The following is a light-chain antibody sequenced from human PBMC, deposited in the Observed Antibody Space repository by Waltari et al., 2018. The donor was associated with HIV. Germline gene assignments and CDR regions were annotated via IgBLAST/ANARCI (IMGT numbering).Light chain of an antibody. V-gene: IGKV3-11*01. CDR2: DAS. Sequence: EMVLTQSPASLSLSPGERATLTCRASEYIAHFLVWYHQKPGQAPRLVIYDASKRASDIPTRFTGSGFGTDFTLTIDSLEAEDFALYFCQQRRAFPPTFGGGSKVE. CDR1: EYIAHF. CDR3: QQRRAFPPT. J-gene: IGKJ4*01.